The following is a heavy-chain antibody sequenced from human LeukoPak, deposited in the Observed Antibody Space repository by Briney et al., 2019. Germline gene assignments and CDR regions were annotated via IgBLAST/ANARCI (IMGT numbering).Heavy chain of an antibody. CDR1: GGFPHGYL. J-gene: IGHJ6*03. V-gene: IGHV4-59*01. CDR2: IYYSGTT. Sequence: SETLYPPLSVPGGFPHGYLWGLIRQTPGKGPDLIGHIYYSGTTYSNPSLESRVTISIDTSKNHFSLKLSSVTAADTAIYYSAKFEEFGRNNHYLDVWGKGTTVIVSS. D-gene: IGHD3-10*01. CDR3: AKFEEFGRNNHYLDV.